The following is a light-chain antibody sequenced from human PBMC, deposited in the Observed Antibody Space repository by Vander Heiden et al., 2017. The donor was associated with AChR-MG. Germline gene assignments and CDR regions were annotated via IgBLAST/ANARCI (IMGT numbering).Light chain of an antibody. CDR3: QSADSSGTYVV. CDR1: ALPKKY. Sequence: SYELTQPPSVSVSPGQTARITCPGDALPKKYAYWYQQKPGQAPVLVIYKDSERPSGSPERFSGSSSGRTVTLTISGVQAEDEADYYCQSADSSGTYVVFGGGTKPTVL. V-gene: IGLV3-25*03. J-gene: IGLJ2*01. CDR2: KDS.